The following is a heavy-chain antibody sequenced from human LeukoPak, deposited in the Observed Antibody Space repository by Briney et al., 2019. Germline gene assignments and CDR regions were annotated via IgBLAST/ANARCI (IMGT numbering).Heavy chain of an antibody. CDR3: ARGSFVWYYGSGSYFPHFDY. V-gene: IGHV4-34*01. J-gene: IGHJ4*02. CDR2: INHSGST. Sequence: SETLSLTCAVYGGSFSGYYWSWIRQPPGKGLEWIGEINHSGSTNYDPSLKSRVTISVDTSKNQFSLKLSSVTAADTAVYYCARGSFVWYYGSGSYFPHFDYWGQGTLVTVSS. CDR1: GGSFSGYY. D-gene: IGHD3-10*01.